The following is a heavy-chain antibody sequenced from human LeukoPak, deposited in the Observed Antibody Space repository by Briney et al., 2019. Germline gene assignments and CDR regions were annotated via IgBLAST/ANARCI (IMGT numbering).Heavy chain of an antibody. D-gene: IGHD4-17*01. CDR1: GGSISSYY. Sequence: SETLSLTCTVSGGSISSYYWSWIRQPAGKGLEWIGRIYTGGSTNYNPSLKSRVTMSVDTSKNQFSLKLSSVTAADTAVYCCARVSGDYSLYYYYYYYMDVWGKGTTVTVSS. J-gene: IGHJ6*03. V-gene: IGHV4-4*07. CDR3: ARVSGDYSLYYYYYYYMDV. CDR2: IYTGGST.